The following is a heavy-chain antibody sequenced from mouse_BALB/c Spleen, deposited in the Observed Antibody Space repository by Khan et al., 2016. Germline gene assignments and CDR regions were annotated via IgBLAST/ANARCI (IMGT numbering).Heavy chain of an antibody. CDR2: ISYSGTS. Sequence: EVQLQESGPGLVKPSQSLSLPCTVTGSSVTSDYAWSWIRQFPGNKLEWMGYISYSGTSYYNPSLKSRISITRDTSKNQFILQLNSVTTEDTATXYGARSGRFDGNYWYFDVWGAGSTVTVSS. CDR1: GSSVTSDYA. V-gene: IGHV3-2*02. J-gene: IGHJ1*01. CDR3: ARSGRFDGNYWYFDV. D-gene: IGHD3-1*01.